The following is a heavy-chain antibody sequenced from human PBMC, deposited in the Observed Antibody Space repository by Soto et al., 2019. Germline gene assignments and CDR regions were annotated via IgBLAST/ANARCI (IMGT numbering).Heavy chain of an antibody. D-gene: IGHD2-2*02. J-gene: IGHJ4*02. CDR2: IYYSGST. CDR3: ARILGYCSSTSCYIDY. V-gene: IGHV4-31*03. CDR1: GCSISSGGYY. Sequence: PSETLSLTCTVSGCSISSGGYYWSWIRQHPGKGLEWIGYIYYSGSTYYNPSLKSRVTISVDTSKNQFSLKLSSVTAADTAVYYCARILGYCSSTSCYIDYWGQGTLVTVSS.